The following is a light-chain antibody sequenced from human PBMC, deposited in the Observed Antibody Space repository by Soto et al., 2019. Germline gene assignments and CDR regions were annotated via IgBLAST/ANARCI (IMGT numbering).Light chain of an antibody. CDR2: GAS. V-gene: IGKV3-20*01. CDR3: QQYAASPRT. J-gene: IGKJ1*01. Sequence: EVVLTQSPGTLSLSPRERATLSCRASQSVSNNYLAWYQHKPGQAPRLLIYGASNRAPGIPDRFSGSGSWPDFTRTIIRLEPEDVADYYCQQYAASPRTLGQGTLVEFK. CDR1: QSVSNNY.